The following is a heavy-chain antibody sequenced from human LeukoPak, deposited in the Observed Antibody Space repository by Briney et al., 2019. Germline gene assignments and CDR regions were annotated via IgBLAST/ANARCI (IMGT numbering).Heavy chain of an antibody. D-gene: IGHD3-3*01. V-gene: IGHV1-69*06. CDR1: GGTFSSYA. Sequence: SVKLSCKASGGTFSSYAISWVRQAPGQGLEWMGGIIPIFGTANYAQKFQGRVTITADKSTSTAYMELSSLRSEDTAVYYCAREPNYDFWSGYRRAFDIWGQGTMVTVSS. CDR3: AREPNYDFWSGYRRAFDI. CDR2: IIPIFGTA. J-gene: IGHJ3*02.